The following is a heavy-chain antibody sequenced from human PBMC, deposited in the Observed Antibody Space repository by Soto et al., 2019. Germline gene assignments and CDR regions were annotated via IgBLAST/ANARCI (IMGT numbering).Heavy chain of an antibody. CDR1: GFTFSNAW. CDR3: TTPRQYCSGGSCYSPDYYYGMDV. D-gene: IGHD2-15*01. J-gene: IGHJ6*02. CDR2: IKSKTDGGTT. V-gene: IGHV3-15*01. Sequence: PVGSLRLSCAASGFTFSNAWMSWVRQAPGKGLEWVGRIKSKTDGGTTDYAAPVKGRFTISRDDSKNTLYLQMNSLKTEDTAVYYCTTPRQYCSGGSCYSPDYYYGMDVWGQGTTVTVSS.